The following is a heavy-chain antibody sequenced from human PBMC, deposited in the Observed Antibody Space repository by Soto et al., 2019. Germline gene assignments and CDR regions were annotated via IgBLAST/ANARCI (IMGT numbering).Heavy chain of an antibody. CDR2: IYHSGST. D-gene: IGHD2-2*03. J-gene: IGHJ4*02. V-gene: IGHV4-30-2*01. CDR3: GRVWITVTY. Sequence: HLQLQESGSGLVKPSQTLSLTCAVSGGSISSGGYSWSWIRQPPGKGLEWIGYIYHSGSTFYNPSLKSRVTISLDRSKNQFSLKLSSVTAADTALYYCGRVWITVTYWGQGTLVTVSS. CDR1: GGSISSGGYS.